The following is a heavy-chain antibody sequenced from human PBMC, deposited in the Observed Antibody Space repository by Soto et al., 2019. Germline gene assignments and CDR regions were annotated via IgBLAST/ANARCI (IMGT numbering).Heavy chain of an antibody. Sequence: QVQLVQSGAEVKKPGASVKVSCKASGYVFTSYYLHWARQAPGQGLEWMGWINPNTADTYYARNFASRSTLTRDTSTNTASMELWNLRSADTAVYYCLGGVATAGHYYGFDVWGQGTAVNVSS. D-gene: IGHD3-16*01. CDR3: LGGVATAGHYYGFDV. J-gene: IGHJ6*02. V-gene: IGHV1-2*02. CDR2: INPNTADT. CDR1: GYVFTSYY.